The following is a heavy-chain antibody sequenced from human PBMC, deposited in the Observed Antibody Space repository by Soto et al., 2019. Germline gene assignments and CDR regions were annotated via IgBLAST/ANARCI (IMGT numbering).Heavy chain of an antibody. CDR3: ARLGDIVVVPAAWYCGMDV. J-gene: IGHJ6*04. V-gene: IGHV5-10-1*01. D-gene: IGHD2-2*01. CDR2: IDPSDSYT. Sequence: PGESLKISCKGSGYSFTSYWISWVRQMPGKGLEWMGRIDPSDSYTNYSPSFQGHVTISADKSISTAYLQWSSLKASDTAMYYCARLGDIVVVPAAWYCGMDVWGKGTTVTVSS. CDR1: GYSFTSYW.